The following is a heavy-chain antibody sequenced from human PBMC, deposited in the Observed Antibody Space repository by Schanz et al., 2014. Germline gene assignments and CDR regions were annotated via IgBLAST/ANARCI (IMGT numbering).Heavy chain of an antibody. CDR1: GFTFSSYG. J-gene: IGHJ5*02. Sequence: QVQLVESGGGVVQPGRSLRLSCAASGFTFSSYGMHWVRQAPGKGLEWVAIIWYDGSNKYYADSVKGRFTISRDNSKNTLFLQMSSLRAEDTAVYYCARGGGAAASTWGQGTLVTVSS. CDR3: ARGGGAAAST. D-gene: IGHD6-13*01. CDR2: IWYDGSNK. V-gene: IGHV3-33*01.